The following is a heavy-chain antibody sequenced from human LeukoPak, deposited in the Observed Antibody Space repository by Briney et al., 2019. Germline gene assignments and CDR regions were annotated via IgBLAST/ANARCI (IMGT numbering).Heavy chain of an antibody. CDR1: GFTFSSYG. CDR3: AKSEVIAVAGSH. Sequence: GGSLRLSCAASGFTFSSYGMHWVRQAPGKGLEWVAFIRYDGSNKYYADSVKGRFTISRDNSKNTLHLQMNSLRAEDTAVYYCAKSEVIAVAGSHWGQGTLVTVSS. D-gene: IGHD6-19*01. V-gene: IGHV3-30*02. J-gene: IGHJ4*02. CDR2: IRYDGSNK.